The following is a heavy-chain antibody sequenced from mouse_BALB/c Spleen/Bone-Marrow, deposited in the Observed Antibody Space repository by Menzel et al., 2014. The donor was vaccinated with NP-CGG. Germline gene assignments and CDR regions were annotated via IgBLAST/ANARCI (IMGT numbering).Heavy chain of an antibody. CDR3: AMITTGAWFAY. CDR1: GFNIKDTY. V-gene: IGHV14-3*02. Sequence: VQLQQSGAELVKPGASVKLSCTASGFNIKDTYMHWVKQRPEQGLEWIGRIDPANGNTKYDPKFQGKATITADTSSNTAYQQLSSLTSEDTAVYYCAMITTGAWFAYWGQGLWSLSLQ. J-gene: IGHJ3*01. CDR2: IDPANGNT. D-gene: IGHD2-4*01.